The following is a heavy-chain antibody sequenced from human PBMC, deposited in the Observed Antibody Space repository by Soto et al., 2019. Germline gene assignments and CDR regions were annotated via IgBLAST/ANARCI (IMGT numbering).Heavy chain of an antibody. CDR2: ISSSSSYI. Sequence: PGGSLRLSCAASGFTFSSYSMNWVRQAPGKGLEWVSSISSSSSYIYYADSVKGRFTISRDNAKNSLYLQMNSLRAEDTAVYYCARGIVVVPAALDYWGQGTLVTVSS. J-gene: IGHJ4*02. D-gene: IGHD2-2*01. CDR3: ARGIVVVPAALDY. V-gene: IGHV3-21*01. CDR1: GFTFSSYS.